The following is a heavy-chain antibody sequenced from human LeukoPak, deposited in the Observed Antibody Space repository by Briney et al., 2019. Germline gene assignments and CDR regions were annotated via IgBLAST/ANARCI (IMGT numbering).Heavy chain of an antibody. CDR2: ISPDGNLE. J-gene: IGHJ4*02. Sequence: GGSLRLSCAASGFTSTTFGIHWVRQAPGKGLEWVAAISPDGNLEYYTESVKGRFTVSRDNSKNMIYLQMNSLRGEDSALYYCEKINNNDDYWGQGTLVTVSS. CDR3: EKINNNDDY. D-gene: IGHD1/OR15-1a*01. V-gene: IGHV3-30*18. CDR1: GFTSTTFG.